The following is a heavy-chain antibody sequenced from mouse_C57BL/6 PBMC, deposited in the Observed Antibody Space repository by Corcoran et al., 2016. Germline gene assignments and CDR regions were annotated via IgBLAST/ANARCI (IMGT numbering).Heavy chain of an antibody. D-gene: IGHD1-1*01. Sequence: QVQLQQSGPELVKPGASVKLSCKASGYAFTSYDINWVKQRPGQGLEWIGWIYPRDSSTKYNEKFKGKATLTVDTSSSTAYMELHSLTSEDSAVYFCARSGFITTVVAFDYWGQGTTLTVSS. V-gene: IGHV1-85*01. J-gene: IGHJ2*01. CDR1: GYAFTSYD. CDR3: ARSGFITTVVAFDY. CDR2: IYPRDSST.